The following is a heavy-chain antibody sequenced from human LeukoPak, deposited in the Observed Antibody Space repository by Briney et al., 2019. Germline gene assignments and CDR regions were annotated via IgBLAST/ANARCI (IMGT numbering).Heavy chain of an antibody. V-gene: IGHV3-33*01. Sequence: GSLRLSCAASGFTFSRYSMHWVRQAPGKGLEWVAIIWYDGSGKYYADSVKGRFTISRDNSNNTLYLQMNSLRVEDTAPYYCARDYSSSWDYWGQGTLVTVSS. CDR2: IWYDGSGK. CDR3: ARDYSSSWDY. D-gene: IGHD6-13*01. CDR1: GFTFSRYS. J-gene: IGHJ4*02.